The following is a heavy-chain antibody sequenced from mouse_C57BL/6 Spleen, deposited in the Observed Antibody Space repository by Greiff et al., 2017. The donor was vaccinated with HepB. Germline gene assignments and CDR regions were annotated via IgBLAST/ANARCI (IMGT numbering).Heavy chain of an antibody. CDR3: ARSPGGSRGPVRY. CDR1: GYTFTDYY. J-gene: IGHJ2*01. D-gene: IGHD1-1*01. V-gene: IGHV1-26*01. Sequence: EVQLQQSGPELVKPGASVKISCKASGYTFTDYYMNWVKQSHGKSLEWIGDINPNNGGTSYNQKFKGKATLTVDKSSSTAYMELRSLTSEDSAVYYCARSPGGSRGPVRYWGQGTTLTVSS. CDR2: INPNNGGT.